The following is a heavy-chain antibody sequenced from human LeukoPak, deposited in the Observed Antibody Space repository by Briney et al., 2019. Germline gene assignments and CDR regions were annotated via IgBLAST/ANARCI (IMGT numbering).Heavy chain of an antibody. D-gene: IGHD3-10*01. CDR1: GFTFSSYE. V-gene: IGHV3-48*03. Sequence: PGGPLRLSCAASGFTFSSYEMNWVRQAPGKGLEWVSYISSSGSTIYYADSVKGRFTISRDNAKNSLYLQMNSLRAEDTAVYYCARAYRSSYYHGSPIDYWGQGTLVTVSS. CDR2: ISSSGSTI. CDR3: ARAYRSSYYHGSPIDY. J-gene: IGHJ4*02.